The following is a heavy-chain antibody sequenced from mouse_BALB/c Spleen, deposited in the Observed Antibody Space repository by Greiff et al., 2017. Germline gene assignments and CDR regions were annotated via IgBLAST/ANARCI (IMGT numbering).Heavy chain of an antibody. D-gene: IGHD2-4*01. V-gene: IGHV1-80*01. Sequence: QVQLQQSGAELVRPGSSVKISCKASGYAFSSYWMNWVKQRPGQGLEWIGQIYPGDGDTNYNGKFKGKATLTADKSSSTAYMQLSSLTSEDSAVYFCARNDYVDMDYWGQGTTLTVSS. CDR1: GYAFSSYW. CDR2: IYPGDGDT. J-gene: IGHJ2*01. CDR3: ARNDYVDMDY.